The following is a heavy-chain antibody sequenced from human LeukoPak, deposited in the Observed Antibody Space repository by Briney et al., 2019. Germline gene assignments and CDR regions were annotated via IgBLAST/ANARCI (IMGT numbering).Heavy chain of an antibody. V-gene: IGHV3-30*04. CDR3: ARERVTNGREDFDF. Sequence: GGSLRLSCAASGFTFSSHAMDWVRQAPGKGLEGVAVMSNDGSNKYYADSVRGRFTISRDNSNNTLYLQMTRLSPEDTAVYYCARERVTNGREDFDFWGQGTLVIVSS. CDR1: GFTFSSHA. J-gene: IGHJ4*02. CDR2: MSNDGSNK. D-gene: IGHD2-8*01.